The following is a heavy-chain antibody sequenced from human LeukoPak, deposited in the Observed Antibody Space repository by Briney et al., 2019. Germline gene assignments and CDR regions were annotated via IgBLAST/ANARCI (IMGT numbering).Heavy chain of an antibody. D-gene: IGHD4-17*01. CDR2: IYYSGST. J-gene: IGHJ4*02. Sequence: PSETLSLTCTVSGGSISSSSYYWGWIRQPPGKGLEWIGSIYYSGSTYYNPSLKSRVTISVDTSKNHFSLKLSSVTAADTAVYYCARKLDYGGYALSGFDYWGQGTLVTVSS. CDR1: GGSISSSSYY. CDR3: ARKLDYGGYALSGFDY. V-gene: IGHV4-39*02.